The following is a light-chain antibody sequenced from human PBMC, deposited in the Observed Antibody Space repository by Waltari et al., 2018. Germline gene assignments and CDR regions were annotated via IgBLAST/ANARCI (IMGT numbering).Light chain of an antibody. V-gene: IGLV3-10*01. CDR3: YSLNSLGNRYV. Sequence: SSELTQPPSVSVSPGQTARITCSGDALPTKYASWFQQKSGQAPVLVIYEDVTRPSGIPERFSGASSGTVATLTISGAQVEDEADYYCYSLNSLGNRYVFGTGTKFTVL. CDR2: EDV. J-gene: IGLJ1*01. CDR1: ALPTKY.